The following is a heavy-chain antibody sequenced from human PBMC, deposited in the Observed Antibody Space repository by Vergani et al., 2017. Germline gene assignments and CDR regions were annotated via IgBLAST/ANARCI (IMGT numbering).Heavy chain of an antibody. CDR2: IYYSGST. Sequence: QVQLQQWGAGLLKPSETLSLTCAVYGGSFSGYYWSWIRQHPGKGLEWIGYIYYSGSTYYNPSLKSRVTISVDTSKNQFSLKLSSVTAADTAVYYCARGAVAATGAFDIWGQGTMVTVSS. J-gene: IGHJ3*02. V-gene: IGHV4-34*01. CDR1: GGSFSGYY. CDR3: ARGAVAATGAFDI. D-gene: IGHD2-15*01.